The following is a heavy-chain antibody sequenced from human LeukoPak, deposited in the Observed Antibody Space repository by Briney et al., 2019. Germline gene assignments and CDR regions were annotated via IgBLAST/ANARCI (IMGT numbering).Heavy chain of an antibody. CDR3: ARLGGYDSSGYYYAFPDY. CDR2: IYYSGST. J-gene: IGHJ4*02. Sequence: SETLSLTCTVSGGSISSSSYYWGWIRQPPGKGLEWIGSIYYSGSTYYNPSLKSRVTISVDTSKNQFSLKLSSVTAADTAVYYCARLGGYDSSGYYYAFPDYWGQGTLVTVSS. D-gene: IGHD3-22*01. CDR1: GGSISSSSYY. V-gene: IGHV4-39*01.